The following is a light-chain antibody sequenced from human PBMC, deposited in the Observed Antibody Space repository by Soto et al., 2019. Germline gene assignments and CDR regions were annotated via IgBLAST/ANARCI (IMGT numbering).Light chain of an antibody. Sequence: EIVLTQSPGTLSLSPGERATLSCGASQSVTSNYLAWYQQKPGQAPRLLIFGASIRVRGIPDRFIGSGSGTEFTLTISSLQSEDFAVYYCQQYNNWPPAFGQGTKVDIK. CDR1: QSVTSN. CDR3: QQYNNWPPA. V-gene: IGKV3D-15*01. CDR2: GAS. J-gene: IGKJ1*01.